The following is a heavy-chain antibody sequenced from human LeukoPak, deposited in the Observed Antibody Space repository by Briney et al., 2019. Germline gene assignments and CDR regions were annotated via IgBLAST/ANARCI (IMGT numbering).Heavy chain of an antibody. CDR1: GGSISSYY. V-gene: IGHV3-23*01. Sequence: PSETLSLTCTVSGGSISSYYWSWIRQPPGKGLEWVSVIGGSGGNTNYADSVKGRFTISRDNSKNTLYLQMNSLRVEDTAVYYCAKAPGPVGAAGGWFDPWGQGTLVTVSS. J-gene: IGHJ5*02. CDR3: AKAPGPVGAAGGWFDP. CDR2: IGGSGGNT. D-gene: IGHD6-13*01.